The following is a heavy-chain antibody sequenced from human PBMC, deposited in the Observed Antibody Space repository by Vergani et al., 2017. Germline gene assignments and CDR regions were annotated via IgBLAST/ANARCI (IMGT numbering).Heavy chain of an antibody. Sequence: QVQLQQWGAGLLKPSETLSLTCAVSGYSISSGYYWGWIRQPPGKGLEWIGSIYHSGSTNYNPSLKSRVTISVDTSKNQFSLKLSSVTAADMAVYYCARGQEYSSWGWFFDLWGRGTLVTVSS. CDR2: IYHSGST. D-gene: IGHD6-6*01. CDR1: GYSISSGYY. CDR3: ARGQEYSSWGWFFDL. J-gene: IGHJ2*01. V-gene: IGHV4-38-2*01.